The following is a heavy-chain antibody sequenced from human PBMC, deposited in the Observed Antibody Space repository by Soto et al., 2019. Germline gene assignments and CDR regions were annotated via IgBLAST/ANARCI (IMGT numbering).Heavy chain of an antibody. D-gene: IGHD3-10*01. CDR3: ARDQLLLWFGDLGAFDI. V-gene: IGHV4-31*03. J-gene: IGHJ3*02. CDR2: IYYSGST. Sequence: QVQLQESGPGLVKPSQTLSLTCTVSGGSISSGGYYWSWIRQHPGKGLEWIGYIYYSGSTYYNPSLKSRVTISVDTSKNQFSLKLSSVTAADTAVYYCARDQLLLWFGDLGAFDIWGQGTMVTGSS. CDR1: GGSISSGGYY.